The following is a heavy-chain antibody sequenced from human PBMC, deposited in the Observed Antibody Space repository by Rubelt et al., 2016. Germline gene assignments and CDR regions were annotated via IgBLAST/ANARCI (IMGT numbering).Heavy chain of an antibody. CDR3: ARLGELELTENSDY. D-gene: IGHD1-7*01. V-gene: IGHV1-18*01. J-gene: IGHJ4*02. Sequence: ISAYNGNTNYAQKLQGRVTMTTDTSTSTANMELRSLRSDDTAVYYCARLGELELTENSDYWGQGTLVTVSS. CDR2: ISAYNGNT.